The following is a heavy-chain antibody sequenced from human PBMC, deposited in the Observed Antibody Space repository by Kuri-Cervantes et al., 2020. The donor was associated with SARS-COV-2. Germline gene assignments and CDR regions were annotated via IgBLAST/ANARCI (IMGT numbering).Heavy chain of an antibody. CDR1: GGSIRSQSYY. V-gene: IGHV4-39*01. Sequence: GSLRLSCTVSGGSIRSQSYYWGWIRQPPGKGLEWIGSVYYSGSTNYNPSLKSRVTISVDTSKNQFSLKLSSVTAADTAVYYCARQGGYSSSSLDYWGQGTLVTVSS. D-gene: IGHD6-6*01. CDR3: ARQGGYSSSSLDY. J-gene: IGHJ4*02. CDR2: VYYSGST.